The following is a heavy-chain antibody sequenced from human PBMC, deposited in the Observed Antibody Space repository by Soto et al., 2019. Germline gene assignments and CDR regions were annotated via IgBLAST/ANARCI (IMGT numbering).Heavy chain of an antibody. J-gene: IGHJ4*02. D-gene: IGHD3-10*01. CDR3: AKDSSMVRGVIPPNW. V-gene: IGHV3-30*18. Sequence: PGGSQRLSCAASGFSFRNYGRHWVRQAPGKGLEWVAVISSDGSNKYYVDSVKGRFTVSRDNSKNTLYLQMNSLRAEDTALYYCAKDSSMVRGVIPPNWWGQGTLVTVSS. CDR1: GFSFRNYG. CDR2: ISSDGSNK.